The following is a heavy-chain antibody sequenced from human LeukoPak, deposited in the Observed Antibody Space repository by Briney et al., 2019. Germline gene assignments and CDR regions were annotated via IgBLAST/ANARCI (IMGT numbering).Heavy chain of an antibody. V-gene: IGHV1-2*02. CDR2: INPNSGGT. Sequence: ASVKVSCKASGYTFMDHYMHWVRQAPGQGLEWMGWINPNSGGTKYSEIFQGRVTMTRDTSISTAYMELSKLRSDDTAFYFCARAGPFDRSGYPAYWSQGTLVTVSS. J-gene: IGHJ4*02. D-gene: IGHD3-22*01. CDR1: GYTFMDHY. CDR3: ARAGPFDRSGYPAY.